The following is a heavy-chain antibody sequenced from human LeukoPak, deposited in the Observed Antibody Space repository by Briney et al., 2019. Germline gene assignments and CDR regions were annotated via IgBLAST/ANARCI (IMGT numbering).Heavy chain of an antibody. CDR1: GYTFNTNS. CDR3: ARSGMVLRYLDWSLDD. V-gene: IGHV1-18*01. CDR2: INPYNGYR. D-gene: IGHD3-9*01. Sequence: GASVKVSCKASGYTFNTNSITWVRQAPGQGLEWMGWINPYNGYRNYAQKLQGRVTMTTDTSTSTAYMELRSLSSDDTAVYYCARSGMVLRYLDWSLDDWGQGTLVTVSS. J-gene: IGHJ4*02.